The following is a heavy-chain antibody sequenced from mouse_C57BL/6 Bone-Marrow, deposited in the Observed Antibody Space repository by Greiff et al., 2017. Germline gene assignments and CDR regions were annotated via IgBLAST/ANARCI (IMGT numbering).Heavy chain of an antibody. D-gene: IGHD1-1*01. CDR1: GYTFTSYG. CDR3: ATGSSYCYYAMDY. V-gene: IGHV1-81*01. Sequence: SGAELARPGASVKLSCKASGYTFTSYGISWVKQRTGQGLEWIGEIYPRSGNTYYNEKFKGKATLTADKSSSTAYLELRSLTSEDSAVYFCATGSSYCYYAMDYWGQGTSVTVSS. J-gene: IGHJ4*01. CDR2: IYPRSGNT.